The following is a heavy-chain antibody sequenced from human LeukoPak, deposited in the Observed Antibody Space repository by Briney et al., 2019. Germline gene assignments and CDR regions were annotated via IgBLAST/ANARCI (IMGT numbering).Heavy chain of an antibody. CDR3: ARFDLPYYFDY. D-gene: IGHD3-9*01. V-gene: IGHV4-38-2*02. CDR1: GYSISSGYY. Sequence: SETLSLTCTVSGYSISSGYYWGWIRQPPGKGLEWIGSIYHSGSTYYNPSLKSRVTISVDTSKNQFSLKLSSVTAADTAVYYCARFDLPYYFDYWGQGTLVTVSS. CDR2: IYHSGST. J-gene: IGHJ4*02.